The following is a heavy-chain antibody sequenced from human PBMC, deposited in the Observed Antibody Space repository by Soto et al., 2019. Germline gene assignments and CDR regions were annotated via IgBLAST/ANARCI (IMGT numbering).Heavy chain of an antibody. CDR3: ARNYYDSSGYYYYFDY. CDR1: GGTFSSDA. V-gene: IGHV1-69*01. J-gene: IGHJ4*02. D-gene: IGHD3-22*01. CDR2: IIPIFGTA. Sequence: QVQLVQSGAEVKKPGSSVKVSCKASGGTFSSDAISWVRQAPGQGLEWMGGIIPIFGTANYAQKFQGRVTITADESTSTAYMELSRLRSEDTAVYYCARNYYDSSGYYYYFDYWGQGTLVTVSS.